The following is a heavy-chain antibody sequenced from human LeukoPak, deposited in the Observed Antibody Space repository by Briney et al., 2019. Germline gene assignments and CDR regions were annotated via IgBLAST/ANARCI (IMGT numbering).Heavy chain of an antibody. J-gene: IGHJ4*02. CDR1: GFTLGDYA. Sequence: GGSLRLSCAASGFTLGDYAMHWVRQAPGKGLEWIALISGGGDSTYYADSVKDRFTISRDNSKNSLYLQMNSLTTEDTALYYCTKSTMTIRFDYWGQGTLVTVSS. CDR2: ISGGGDST. D-gene: IGHD3-22*01. CDR3: TKSTMTIRFDY. V-gene: IGHV3-43*02.